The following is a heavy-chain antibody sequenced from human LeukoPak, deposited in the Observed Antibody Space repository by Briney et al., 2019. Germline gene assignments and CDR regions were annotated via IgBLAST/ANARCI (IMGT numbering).Heavy chain of an antibody. J-gene: IGHJ4*02. CDR2: ISYDGSNK. V-gene: IGHV3-30*04. Sequence: GGSLRLSCAASGFTFRSYAMHWVRQVPGKGLEWVALISYDGSNKYYADSVKGRFTISRDDSKNTLSLQMNSLRAEDTAVYYCARDRRRNQMLWAAFDYWGQGTLATVSS. D-gene: IGHD1-14*01. CDR1: GFTFRSYA. CDR3: ARDRRRNQMLWAAFDY.